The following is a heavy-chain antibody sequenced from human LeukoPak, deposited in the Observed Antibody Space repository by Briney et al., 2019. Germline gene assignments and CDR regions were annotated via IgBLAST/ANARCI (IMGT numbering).Heavy chain of an antibody. J-gene: IGHJ3*02. CDR3: AKALYSSSSDDAFDI. V-gene: IGHV3-7*03. Sequence: GGSLRLSCAASGFTFSSYWMSWVRQAPGKGLEWVANIKQDGSEKYYVDSVKGRFTISRDNAKNSLYLQMNSLRAEDTAVYYCAKALYSSSSDDAFDIWGQGTMVTVSS. D-gene: IGHD6-6*01. CDR1: GFTFSSYW. CDR2: IKQDGSEK.